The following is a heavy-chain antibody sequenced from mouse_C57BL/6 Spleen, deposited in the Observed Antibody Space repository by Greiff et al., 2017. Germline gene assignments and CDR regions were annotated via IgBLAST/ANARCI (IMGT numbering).Heavy chain of an antibody. CDR1: GFTFSDYG. CDR3: ARGTGYDWYFDV. Sequence: DVKLVESGGGLVKPGGSLKLSCAASGFTFSDYGMHWVRQAPEKGLEWVAYISSGSSTIYYADTVKGRFTISRDNAKNTLFLQMTSLRSEDTAMYYCARGTGYDWYFDVWGTGTTVTVSS. V-gene: IGHV5-17*01. CDR2: ISSGSSTI. D-gene: IGHD4-1*01. J-gene: IGHJ1*03.